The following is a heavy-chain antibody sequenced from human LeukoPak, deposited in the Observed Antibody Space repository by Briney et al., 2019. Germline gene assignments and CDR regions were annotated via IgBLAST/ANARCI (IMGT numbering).Heavy chain of an antibody. V-gene: IGHV1-8*02. CDR3: AREWELGTTYYYYGMDV. J-gene: IGHJ6*02. Sequence: GASVKVSCKASGGTFSSYAISWVRQATGQGLEWMGWMNPNSGNTGYAQKFQGRVTMTRNTSISTAYMELSSLRSEDTAVYYCAREWELGTTYYYYGMDVWGQGTTVTVSS. CDR1: GGTFSSYA. CDR2: MNPNSGNT. D-gene: IGHD1-26*01.